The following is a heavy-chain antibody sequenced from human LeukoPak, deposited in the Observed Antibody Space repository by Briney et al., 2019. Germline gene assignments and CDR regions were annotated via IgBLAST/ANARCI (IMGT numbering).Heavy chain of an antibody. J-gene: IGHJ5*02. Sequence: SETLSLTCTVSGGSISSSSYYWGWIRQPPGKGLEWIGSIYYSGSTYYNPSLKSRVTISVDTSKNQFSLKLSSVTAADTAVYYCATVEWELLLNWFDPWGQGTLVTVSS. V-gene: IGHV4-39*01. D-gene: IGHD1-26*01. CDR1: GGSISSSSYY. CDR2: IYYSGST. CDR3: ATVEWELLLNWFDP.